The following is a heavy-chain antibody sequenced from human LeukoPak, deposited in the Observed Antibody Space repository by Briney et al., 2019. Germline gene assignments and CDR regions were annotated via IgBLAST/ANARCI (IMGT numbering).Heavy chain of an antibody. V-gene: IGHV1-18*01. Sequence: ASVKVSCKASGYTFTSYGISWVRQAPGQGLERMGWISAYNGNTNYAQKLQGRVTMTTDTSTSTAYMELRSLRSDDTAVYYCARAPVGYCSSTSCYRNLAEYFQHWGQGTLVTVSS. CDR3: ARAPVGYCSSTSCYRNLAEYFQH. CDR1: GYTFTSYG. CDR2: ISAYNGNT. J-gene: IGHJ1*01. D-gene: IGHD2-2*02.